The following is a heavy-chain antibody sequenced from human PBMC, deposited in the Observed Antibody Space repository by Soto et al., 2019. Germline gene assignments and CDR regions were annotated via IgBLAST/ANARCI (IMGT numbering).Heavy chain of an antibody. V-gene: IGHV3-23*01. CDR3: AKEGSGWDAEYFQH. Sequence: EVQVLESGGGLVQPGGYLRLSCAASGFTFSTYAMSWVRQAPGKGLEWVSAISGSGDNTYYADYVKGRFTISRDNSKHTLYLQMNSLRVEDTAVYYCAKEGSGWDAEYFQHWGQGTLVTVSS. CDR1: GFTFSTYA. CDR2: ISGSGDNT. J-gene: IGHJ1*01. D-gene: IGHD6-19*01.